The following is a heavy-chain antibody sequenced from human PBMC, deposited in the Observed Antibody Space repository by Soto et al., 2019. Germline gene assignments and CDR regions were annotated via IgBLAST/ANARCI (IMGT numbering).Heavy chain of an antibody. J-gene: IGHJ4*02. CDR2: ISYDGSNK. CDR1: GFTFSSYG. D-gene: IGHD2-15*01. V-gene: IGHV3-30*18. Sequence: QVQLVESGGGVVQPGRSLRLSCAASGFTFSSYGMHWVRQAPGKGLEWVAVISYDGSNKYYADSVKGRFTISRDNSNNTLYLQMNSLSAEDTAVYYCAKDRGCSGGSCYLSVPTLFDYSGQGTLVTVSS. CDR3: AKDRGCSGGSCYLSVPTLFDY.